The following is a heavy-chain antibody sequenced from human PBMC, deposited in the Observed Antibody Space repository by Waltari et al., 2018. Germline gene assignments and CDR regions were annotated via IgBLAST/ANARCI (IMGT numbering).Heavy chain of an antibody. CDR3: AKVYSDGADY. Sequence: QVQLVESGGGVVQPGRSLRLSCAASGFTFSSYGMPWVRQAPGKGLEGVEVIAYDGSNKYYADSAKGRFTISRDNSKNTRYLQMNSLRAEDTAGYYRAKVYSDGADYWGQGTLVTVSS. J-gene: IGHJ4*02. D-gene: IGHD5-18*01. CDR2: IAYDGSNK. CDR1: GFTFSSYG. V-gene: IGHV3-30*18.